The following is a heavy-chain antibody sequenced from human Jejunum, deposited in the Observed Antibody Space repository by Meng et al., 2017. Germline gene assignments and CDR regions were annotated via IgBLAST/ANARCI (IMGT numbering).Heavy chain of an antibody. D-gene: IGHD3-10*01. V-gene: IGHV1-69*13. J-gene: IGHJ4*02. CDR1: GGTFNSCA. CDR2: IIPYSGRT. Sequence: SVKVSCKASGGTFNSCAINWVRQAPGQGLEWMGGIIPYSGRTNYAQKFQGRVTIIADESTTTAHMELSSLRSEDTAVYYCARGGVSYQMLTRLVYWGQGSPVTVSS. CDR3: ARGGVSYQMLTRLVY.